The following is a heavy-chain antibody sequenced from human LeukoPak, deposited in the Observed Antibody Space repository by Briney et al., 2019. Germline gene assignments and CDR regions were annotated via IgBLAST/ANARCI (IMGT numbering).Heavy chain of an antibody. CDR2: INHSGST. V-gene: IGHV4-34*01. D-gene: IGHD3-16*02. Sequence: SETLSLTCAVYGGSFSGYYWSWIRQPPGKGLEWTAEINHSGSTNYNPSLTSRVTISVDTSKNQFSLKLSSVTAADTAVYYCARLYYDYVWGSYRSYYFDYWGQGTLVTVSS. J-gene: IGHJ4*02. CDR1: GGSFSGYY. CDR3: ARLYYDYVWGSYRSYYFDY.